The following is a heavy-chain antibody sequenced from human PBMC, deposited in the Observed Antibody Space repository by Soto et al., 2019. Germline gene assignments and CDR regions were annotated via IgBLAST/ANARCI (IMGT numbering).Heavy chain of an antibody. CDR2: INWNGGST. D-gene: IGHD1-26*01. J-gene: IGHJ4*02. CDR3: ARDRAYSGSQDFDY. Sequence: AGGSLRLSCAASGFTFDDYGMSWVRQAPGKGLEWVSGINWNGGSTGYADSVKGRFTISRDNAKNSLYLQMNSLRAEDTALYYCARDRAYSGSQDFDYWGQGTLVTVSS. V-gene: IGHV3-20*04. CDR1: GFTFDDYG.